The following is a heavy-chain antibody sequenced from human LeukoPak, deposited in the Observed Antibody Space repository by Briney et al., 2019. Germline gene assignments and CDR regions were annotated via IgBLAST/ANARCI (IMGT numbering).Heavy chain of an antibody. CDR2: IIPIFGTA. CDR3: AIPEIGYPGD. D-gene: IGHD5-12*01. V-gene: IGHV1-69*05. Sequence: GASVKVSCKASGGTFSTYAISWVRQAPGQGLEWMGGIIPIFGTANYAQKFQGRVTITTDESTSTAYMELSSLRSEDTAVYYCAIPEIGYPGDWGQGTLVTVSS. J-gene: IGHJ4*02. CDR1: GGTFSTYA.